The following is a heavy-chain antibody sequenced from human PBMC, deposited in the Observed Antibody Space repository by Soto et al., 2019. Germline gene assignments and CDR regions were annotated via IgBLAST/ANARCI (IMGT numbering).Heavy chain of an antibody. CDR1: GGSFSGNY. CDR2: INPSGST. V-gene: IGHV4-34*01. CDR3: ARGREGGGAA. D-gene: IGHD1-26*01. Sequence: QVQLQQWGAGLLKPSETLSLTCGVYGGSFSGNYWSWIRQPPGEGLEWIGEINPSGSTNYSQSLKRRATISADTSKNQFSLKLSSVIAADTAVYYCARGREGGGAAWGQGTLVTVSS. J-gene: IGHJ5*02.